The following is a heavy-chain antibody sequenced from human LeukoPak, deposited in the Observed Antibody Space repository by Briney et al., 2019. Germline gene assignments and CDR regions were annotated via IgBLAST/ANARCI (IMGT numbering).Heavy chain of an antibody. V-gene: IGHV4-34*01. CDR3: ASYPYYYDSSGYYYDY. CDR1: GGSFSGYY. D-gene: IGHD3-22*01. Sequence: SSETLSLTCAVYGGSFSGYYWSWIRQPPGKGLEWSGEINHSGSTNYNPSLKSRVTISVDTSKNQFSLKLSSVTAADTAVYYCASYPYYYDSSGYYYDYWGQGTLVTVSS. J-gene: IGHJ4*02. CDR2: INHSGST.